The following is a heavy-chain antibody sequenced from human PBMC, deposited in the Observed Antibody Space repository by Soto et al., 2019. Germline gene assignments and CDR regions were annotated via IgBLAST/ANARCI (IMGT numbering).Heavy chain of an antibody. V-gene: IGHV1-69*01. CDR1: GGTFSSYA. Sequence: QVQLVQSGAEVKKPGSSVKVSCKASGGTFSSYAISWVRQAPGQGLEWMGGIIPIFGTANYAQKFQGRVTITADESTSTAYMELSSLRSEDTAVYYCARGPRYGSGSSPLYYYYGMDVWGQGTTVTVSS. CDR2: IIPIFGTA. D-gene: IGHD3-10*01. CDR3: ARGPRYGSGSSPLYYYYGMDV. J-gene: IGHJ6*02.